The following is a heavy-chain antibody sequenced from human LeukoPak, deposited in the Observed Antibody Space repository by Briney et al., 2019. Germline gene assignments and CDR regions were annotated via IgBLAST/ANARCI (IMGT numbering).Heavy chain of an antibody. CDR1: GFTFSSYS. CDR2: ISSSSSTI. V-gene: IGHV3-48*04. D-gene: IGHD6-13*01. CDR3: ARDLGIAAAGTPNWFDP. J-gene: IGHJ5*02. Sequence: GGSLRLSCAASGFTFSSYSMNWVRQAPGKGLEWVSYISSSSSTIYYADSVKGRFTISRDNAKNSLYLQMNSLRAEDTAVYYCARDLGIAAAGTPNWFDPWGQGTLVTVSS.